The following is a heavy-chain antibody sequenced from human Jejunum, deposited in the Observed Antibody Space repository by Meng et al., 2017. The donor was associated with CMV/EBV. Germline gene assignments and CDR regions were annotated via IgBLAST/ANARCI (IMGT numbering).Heavy chain of an antibody. D-gene: IGHD1-1*01. CDR3: ASYRYGTKDGHVLA. J-gene: IGHJ5*02. CDR2: INSDGSST. V-gene: IGHV3-74*01. Sequence: SGLTFSSYWMHWFRQAPGKGRVWLSRINSDGSSTDYADSVKGRFTISRDNAKDTLYLQMNSLRAEDTAVYYCASYRYGTKDGHVLAWGQGTLVTVSS. CDR1: GLTFSSYW.